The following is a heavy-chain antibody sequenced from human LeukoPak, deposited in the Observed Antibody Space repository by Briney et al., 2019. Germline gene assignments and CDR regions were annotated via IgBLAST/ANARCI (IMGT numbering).Heavy chain of an antibody. CDR1: GYTFTSYG. D-gene: IGHD1-1*01. V-gene: IGHV1-2*02. CDR2: INPNSGVT. CDR3: AIGVVATRYFDH. Sequence: ASVKVSCKASGYTFTSYGISWVRQAPGQGLEWMGWINPNSGVTTYAQKFQGRVTMTRDTSISTAFMELSRLKSDDTAVYFCAIGVVATRYFDHWGQGTLVTVSS. J-gene: IGHJ4*02.